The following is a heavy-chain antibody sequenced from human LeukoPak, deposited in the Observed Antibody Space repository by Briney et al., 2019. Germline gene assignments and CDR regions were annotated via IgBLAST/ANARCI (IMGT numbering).Heavy chain of an antibody. V-gene: IGHV4-34*01. CDR2: IKHSGST. Sequence: SETLSLTCAVYGGSFSGYYWSWIRQPPGKGLEWIGEIKHSGSTNYNPSLKSRVTISVDTSKNQCPLKLRSVTAADTAVYYCARGPYYARPRIWGQGTLVTVSS. D-gene: IGHD3-10*01. J-gene: IGHJ4*02. CDR1: GGSFSGYY. CDR3: ARGPYYARPRI.